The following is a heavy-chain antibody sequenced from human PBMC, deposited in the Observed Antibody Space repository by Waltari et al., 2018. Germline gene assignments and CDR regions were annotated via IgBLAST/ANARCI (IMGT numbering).Heavy chain of an antibody. CDR3: AKANGSGGFLVDF. J-gene: IGHJ4*02. V-gene: IGHV3-33*06. D-gene: IGHD3-10*01. CDR1: GITFSDSA. CDR2: IWNDGSYQ. Sequence: VQLVESGGGLIQPGGSLRLSCAASGITFSDSAMHWVRQTPGRGLEWVSVIWNDGSYQYYADSVKGRFTISRDNSKNTLYLQMNSLRVEDTGVYYCAKANGSGGFLVDFWGQGTLVTVSS.